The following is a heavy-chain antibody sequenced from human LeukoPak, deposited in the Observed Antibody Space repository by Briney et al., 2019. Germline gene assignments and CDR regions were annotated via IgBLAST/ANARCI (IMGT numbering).Heavy chain of an antibody. V-gene: IGHV3-9*01. CDR3: AKKGQKRDAFDI. CDR2: ISWNSGSI. Sequence: GRSLRLSCAASGFTFDDYAMHWVRQAPGKGLEWVSGISWNSGSIGYADSVKGRFTISRDNAKNSLYLQMNSLRAEDTALYYCAKKGQKRDAFDIWGQGTMVTVSS. CDR1: GFTFDDYA. J-gene: IGHJ3*02.